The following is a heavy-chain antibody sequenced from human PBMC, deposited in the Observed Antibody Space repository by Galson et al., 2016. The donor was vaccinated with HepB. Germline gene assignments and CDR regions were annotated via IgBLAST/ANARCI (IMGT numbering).Heavy chain of an antibody. CDR2: INPTGGST. D-gene: IGHD3-3*01. CDR1: GYTFTRNY. CDR3: ARADGEAFDI. Sequence: SVKVSCKAFGYTFTRNYIHWVRQAPGQGLEWMGIINPTGGSTSFAQKFQGRVTVTRDASTNTVYMDLSSLRSDDTAGYYCARADGEAFDIWGQGTMVTVSS. J-gene: IGHJ3*02. V-gene: IGHV1-46*01.